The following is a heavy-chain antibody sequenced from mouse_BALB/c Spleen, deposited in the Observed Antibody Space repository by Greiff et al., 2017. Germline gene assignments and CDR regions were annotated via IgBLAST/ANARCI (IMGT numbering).Heavy chain of an antibody. V-gene: IGHV5-6-4*01. CDR2: ISSGGSYT. J-gene: IGHJ3*01. CDR1: GFTFSSYT. D-gene: IGHD2-4*01. CDR3: TRDTNYDYFWFAY. Sequence: EVKVVESGGGLVKPGGSLKLSCAASGFTFSSYTMSWVRQTPEKRLEWVATISSGGSYTYYPDSVKGRFTISRDNAKNTLYLQMSSLKSEDTAMYYCTRDTNYDYFWFAYWGQGTLVTVSA.